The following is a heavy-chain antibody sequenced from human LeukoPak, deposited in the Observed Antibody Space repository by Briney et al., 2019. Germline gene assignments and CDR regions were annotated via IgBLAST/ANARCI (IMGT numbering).Heavy chain of an antibody. J-gene: IGHJ4*02. Sequence: GRSLRLSCAASGFTFSSYGMHWIRQAPGKGLEWVAVISNDGSKKYYADSVKGRFTISRDNSKNTLSLQVSSLRAEDTAVYYCAKDRYSYAFEYSDSWGQGTLVTVSS. CDR3: AKDRYSYAFEYSDS. D-gene: IGHD5-18*01. CDR2: ISNDGSKK. CDR1: GFTFSSYG. V-gene: IGHV3-30*18.